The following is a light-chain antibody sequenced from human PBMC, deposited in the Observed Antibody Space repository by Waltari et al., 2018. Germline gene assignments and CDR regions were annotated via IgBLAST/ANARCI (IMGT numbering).Light chain of an antibody. V-gene: IGLV4-69*02. CDR3: QTGGHGTWV. CDR1: SGHSSNV. Sequence: QLALTQSPSASASLGASVKLTCTLNSGHSSNVVAWLHQQPEKGPRYLMKVNSDGSHSKGDDIPDRFSGSGSGAGRYLTISSLQSEDEADYYCQTGGHGTWVFGGGTKLTVL. J-gene: IGLJ3*02. CDR2: VNSDGSH.